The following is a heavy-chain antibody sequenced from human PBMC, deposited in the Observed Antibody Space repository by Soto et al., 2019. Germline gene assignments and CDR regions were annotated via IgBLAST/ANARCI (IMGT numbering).Heavy chain of an antibody. D-gene: IGHD6-19*01. CDR2: IFSNGEK. J-gene: IGHJ6*02. Sequence: SGPTLVNPTETLTLTCTVSGFSLSNARMGVSWIRQPPGKALEWLAHIFSNGEKSYSTSLKSRLTISKDTSKSQVVLTMTNMDPVDTATYYCARILVTIAVAGTGYGLDVWGQGTTVTVSS. CDR1: GFSLSNARMG. CDR3: ARILVTIAVAGTGYGLDV. V-gene: IGHV2-26*01.